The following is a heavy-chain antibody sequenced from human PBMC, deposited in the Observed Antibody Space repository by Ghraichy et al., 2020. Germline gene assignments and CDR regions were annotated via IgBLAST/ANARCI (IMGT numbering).Heavy chain of an antibody. Sequence: GGSLRLSCAASGFTFSDYYMSWIRQAPGKGLEWVSYISSSGSTIYYADSVKGRFTISRDNAKNSLYLQMNSLRAEDTAVYYCARDLQLGFFRVANSRDYWGQGTLVTVSS. CDR2: ISSSGSTI. D-gene: IGHD3-3*01. V-gene: IGHV3-11*01. J-gene: IGHJ4*02. CDR1: GFTFSDYY. CDR3: ARDLQLGFFRVANSRDY.